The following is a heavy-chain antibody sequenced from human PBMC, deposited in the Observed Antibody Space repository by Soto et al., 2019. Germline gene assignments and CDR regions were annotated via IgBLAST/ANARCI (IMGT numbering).Heavy chain of an antibody. D-gene: IGHD4-17*01. J-gene: IGHJ1*01. CDR2: IYYSGST. V-gene: IGHV4-59*01. Sequence: SETLSLTCTVSVGSISSYYWSWIRQPPGKGLEWIGYIYYSGSTNYNPSLKSRVTISVDTSKNQFSLKLSSVTAADTAVYYCARSRTTVTPSGFQHWGQGTLVTVSS. CDR3: ARSRTTVTPSGFQH. CDR1: VGSISSYY.